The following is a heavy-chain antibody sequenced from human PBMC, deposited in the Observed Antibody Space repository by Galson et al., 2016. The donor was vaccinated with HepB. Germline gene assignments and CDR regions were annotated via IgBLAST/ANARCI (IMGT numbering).Heavy chain of an antibody. CDR3: AREGIDCGGVCSGRPTYYMDV. CDR1: GFIVSNNY. J-gene: IGHJ6*03. CDR2: IHSGGDT. Sequence: SLRLSCAASGFIVSNNYMSWVRQAPGKGLEWVSVIHSGGDTYYADSVKGRFTISKDNSKNMIYLQMNSLRAEDTAVYYCAREGIDCGGVCSGRPTYYMDVWGRGTTVIGTS. D-gene: IGHD2-21*02. V-gene: IGHV3-53*01.